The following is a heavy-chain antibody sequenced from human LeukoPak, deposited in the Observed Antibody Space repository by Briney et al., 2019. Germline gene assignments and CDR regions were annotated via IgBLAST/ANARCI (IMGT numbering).Heavy chain of an antibody. CDR2: ISGSGGST. CDR1: GFTFSSYA. CDR3: AKDLTGYSSGSY. Sequence: GGSLRLSCAASGFTFSSYATSWVRQAPGKGLEWVSAISGSGGSTYYADSVKGRFTISRDNSKNTLYLQMNSLRAEDTAVYYCAKDLTGYSSGSYWGQGTLVTVSS. J-gene: IGHJ4*02. V-gene: IGHV3-23*01. D-gene: IGHD6-19*01.